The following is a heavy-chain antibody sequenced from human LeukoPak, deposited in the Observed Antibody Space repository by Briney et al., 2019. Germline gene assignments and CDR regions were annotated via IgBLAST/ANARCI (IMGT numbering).Heavy chain of an antibody. Sequence: GGSLRLSCGASRFTFSSHEMKWVRQAPGKGLEWVSYISSSGSTISYADSVKGRFTISRDNANNSLYLQVNSLRAEDTTVYYCARELRGAFDIWGQGTMVTVSS. CDR2: ISSSGSTI. CDR1: RFTFSSHE. J-gene: IGHJ3*02. V-gene: IGHV3-48*03. CDR3: ARELRGAFDI.